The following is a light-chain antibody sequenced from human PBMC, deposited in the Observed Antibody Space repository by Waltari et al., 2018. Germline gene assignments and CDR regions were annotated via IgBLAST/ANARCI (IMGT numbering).Light chain of an antibody. CDR2: KAS. Sequence: DIQMTQSPSTLSASVGDRVTLTCRASQSISSWLAWYQQKPGKAPKLLIYKASSLESGVPSRFSGSGSGTEFTLTISSLQPDDFATYYCQQYNSSPYTFGQGTKREIK. CDR3: QQYNSSPYT. CDR1: QSISSW. J-gene: IGKJ2*01. V-gene: IGKV1-5*03.